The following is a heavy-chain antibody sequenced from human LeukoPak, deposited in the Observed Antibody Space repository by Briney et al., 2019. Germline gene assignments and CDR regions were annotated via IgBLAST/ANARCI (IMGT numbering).Heavy chain of an antibody. D-gene: IGHD6-6*01. V-gene: IGHV4-34*01. CDR2: INHSGST. CDR3: ARGYSSSSDYFDY. Sequence: SETLSLTCAVYGGSFSGYYWSWIRQPPGKGLEWIGEINHSGSTNYNPSLKSRVTISVDTSKNQFSLNLSSVTAADTAVYYCARGYSSSSDYFDYWGQGTLVTVSS. CDR1: GGSFSGYY. J-gene: IGHJ4*02.